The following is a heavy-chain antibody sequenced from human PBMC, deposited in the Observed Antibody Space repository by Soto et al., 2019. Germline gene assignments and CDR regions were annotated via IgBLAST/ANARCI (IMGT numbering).Heavy chain of an antibody. CDR2: ISGSGGST. CDR1: GFTFSSYA. CDR3: AKVSLRTFGGVIAPGDAFDI. V-gene: IGHV3-23*01. D-gene: IGHD3-16*02. Sequence: GGSLRLSCAASGFTFSSYAMSWVRQAPGKGLEWVSAISGSGGSTYYADSVKGRFTISRDNSKNTLYLQMNSLRAEDTVVYYCAKVSLRTFGGVIAPGDAFDIWGQGSMVTVSS. J-gene: IGHJ3*02.